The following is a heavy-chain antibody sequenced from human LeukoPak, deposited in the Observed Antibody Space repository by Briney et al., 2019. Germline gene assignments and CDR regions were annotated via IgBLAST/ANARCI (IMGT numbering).Heavy chain of an antibody. Sequence: SETLSLTCTVSGGSISSGGYYWSWIRQHPGKGLEWIGYIYYSGSTYYNPSLKSRVTISVDTSKNQFSLKLSSVTAADTAVYYCAREVTMMYYFDYWGQGTLVTVSS. CDR3: AREVTMMYYFDY. V-gene: IGHV4-31*03. CDR1: GGSISSGGYY. CDR2: IYYSGST. D-gene: IGHD3-22*01. J-gene: IGHJ4*02.